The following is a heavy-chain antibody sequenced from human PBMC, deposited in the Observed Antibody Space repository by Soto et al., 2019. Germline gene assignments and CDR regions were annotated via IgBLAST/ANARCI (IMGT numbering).Heavy chain of an antibody. D-gene: IGHD2-21*02. CDR3: AKGMVVSAPDPFDD. V-gene: IGHV3-23*01. CDR2: IGGSGTST. CDR1: GLTFSDFA. J-gene: IGHJ4*02. Sequence: PGGSLRLSCAAFGLTFSDFAMSWVRQAPGKGLEWVSTIGGSGTSTYYADSVMGRFTISRDNSRNTLYLQMNSLRAEDTAVYYCAKGMVVSAPDPFDDWGQGTLVTVSS.